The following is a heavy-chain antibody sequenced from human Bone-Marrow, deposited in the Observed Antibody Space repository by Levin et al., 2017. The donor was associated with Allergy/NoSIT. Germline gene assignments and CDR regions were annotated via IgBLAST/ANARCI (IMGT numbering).Heavy chain of an antibody. CDR1: GITFSKYA. CDR2: ISEGGSEK. J-gene: IGHJ3*02. D-gene: IGHD6-19*01. CDR3: ASLPVHRTGWKAMDI. Sequence: PGGSLRLSCAASGITFSKYAMHWVRQAPGKGLEWEAVISEGGSEKFYADSVKGRFTVSRDNSRNTLYLQMNSLTIEDTAVYYCASLPVHRTGWKAMDIWGRGTLVIVSS. V-gene: IGHV3-30-3*01.